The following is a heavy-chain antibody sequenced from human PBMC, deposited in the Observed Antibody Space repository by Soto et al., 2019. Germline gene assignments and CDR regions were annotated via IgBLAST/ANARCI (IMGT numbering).Heavy chain of an antibody. CDR3: ARDKVVVAATPTSFDP. J-gene: IGHJ5*02. Sequence: QVQLVQSGTEVKKPGASVKVSCKASGYTFTSYGISSVRQAPGQGLEWMGWISAYSGNSMYAQKLQGRVTMTTDTSTSTAYMELRSLTSDDTAMYYCARDKVVVAATPTSFDPWGQGTLVTVSS. CDR1: GYTFTSYG. D-gene: IGHD2-15*01. V-gene: IGHV1-18*01. CDR2: ISAYSGNS.